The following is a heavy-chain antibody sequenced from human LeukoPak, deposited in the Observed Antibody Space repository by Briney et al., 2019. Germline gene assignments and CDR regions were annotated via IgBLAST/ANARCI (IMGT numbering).Heavy chain of an antibody. V-gene: IGHV3-7*01. CDR1: GFTFSSYW. Sequence: PGGSLRLSCAASGFTFSSYWMNWARQAPGKGLEWVASINHNGNVNYYVDSVKGRFTISRDNAKNSLYLQMSNLRVGDTAVYYCSRGGAPAGYAYDIWGHGTVVTVSS. D-gene: IGHD6-13*01. CDR2: INHNGNVN. CDR3: SRGGAPAGYAYDI. J-gene: IGHJ3*02.